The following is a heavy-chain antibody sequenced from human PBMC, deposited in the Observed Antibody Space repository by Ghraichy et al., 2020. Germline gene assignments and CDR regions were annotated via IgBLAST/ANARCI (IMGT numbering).Heavy chain of an antibody. Sequence: GGSLRLSCAASGFSFSNYYITWVRQAPGKGPEWVANINQDGSKKYYVGSVKGRFTISRDNAKNSLFLQMNSLSAEDMAVYYCARASASDDFWSGFTGLDYWGQGTLVTVSS. D-gene: IGHD3-3*01. V-gene: IGHV3-7*03. J-gene: IGHJ4*02. CDR3: ARASASDDFWSGFTGLDY. CDR2: INQDGSKK. CDR1: GFSFSNYY.